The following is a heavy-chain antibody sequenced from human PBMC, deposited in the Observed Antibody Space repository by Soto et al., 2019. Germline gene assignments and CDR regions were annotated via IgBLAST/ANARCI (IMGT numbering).Heavy chain of an antibody. CDR1: GGSISTYW. J-gene: IGHJ4*02. V-gene: IGHV4-59*01. D-gene: IGHD2-15*01. CDR3: ARSRGSTRSFDY. CDR2: IYYSGST. Sequence: PSETLSLTCTVSGGSISTYWWSWIRQPPRKGLEWIGYIYYSGSTNYNPSLKSLVTISVDTSKNQFSLKLTSVTAADTAVYYCARSRGSTRSFDYWGQGTLVTVSS.